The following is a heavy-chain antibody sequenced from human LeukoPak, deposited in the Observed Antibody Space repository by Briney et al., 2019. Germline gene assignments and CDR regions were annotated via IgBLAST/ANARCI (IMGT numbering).Heavy chain of an antibody. CDR2: IYYSGST. J-gene: IGHJ5*02. Sequence: SSETLSLTCTVSGGSISSGDYYWSWIRQPQGKGLEWIGYIYYSGSTYYNPSLKSRVTISVDTSKNQFSLKLSSVTAADTAVYYCAGQYDYSQNSWFDPWGQGTLVTVSS. CDR1: GGSISSGDYY. D-gene: IGHD4-11*01. CDR3: AGQYDYSQNSWFDP. V-gene: IGHV4-30-4*01.